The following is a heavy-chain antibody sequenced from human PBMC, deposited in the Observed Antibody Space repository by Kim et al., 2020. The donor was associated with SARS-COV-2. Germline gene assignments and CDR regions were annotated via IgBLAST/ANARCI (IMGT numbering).Heavy chain of an antibody. D-gene: IGHD3-22*01. J-gene: IGHJ4*02. V-gene: IGHV3-49*03. CDR3: TRSPTYYYDSSGYYFLGHFDY. CDR2: IRSKAYGGTT. Sequence: GGSLRLSCTASGFTFGDYAMSWFRQAPGKGLEWVGFIRSKAYGGTTEYAASVKGRFTISRDDSKSIAYLQMNSLKTEDTAVYYCTRSPTYYYDSSGYYFLGHFDYWGQGTLVTVSS. CDR1: GFTFGDYA.